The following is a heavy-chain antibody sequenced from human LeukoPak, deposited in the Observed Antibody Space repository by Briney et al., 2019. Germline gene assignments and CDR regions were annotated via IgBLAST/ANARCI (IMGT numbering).Heavy chain of an antibody. CDR3: ARGSPGY. CDR2: IIHSGSS. Sequence: SETLSLTCAVYGGSFSDYSWAWIRQSPGKALEWIGEIIHSGSSHYNPSLKSRVTISVDTSKNQFSLKLTSVTAADTAVYFCARGSPGYWGQGTLVTVSS. V-gene: IGHV4-34*01. CDR1: GGSFSDYS. J-gene: IGHJ4*02.